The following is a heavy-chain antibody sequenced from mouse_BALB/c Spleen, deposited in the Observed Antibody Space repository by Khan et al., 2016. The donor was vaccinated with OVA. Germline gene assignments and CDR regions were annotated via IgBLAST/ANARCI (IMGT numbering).Heavy chain of an antibody. Sequence: DLVKPGASVKLSCKATGYTFTSYWINWTKQRPGQGLEWIGHIAPGSGSSYYNEIFKNKATLTVDKSSSTAYIQLSSLSSEDSAVYFCAISNYYGSGLYALDYWGQGTSVTVSS. CDR3: AISNYYGSGLYALDY. D-gene: IGHD1-1*01. CDR1: GYTFTSYW. CDR2: IAPGSGSS. V-gene: IGHV1S41*01. J-gene: IGHJ4*01.